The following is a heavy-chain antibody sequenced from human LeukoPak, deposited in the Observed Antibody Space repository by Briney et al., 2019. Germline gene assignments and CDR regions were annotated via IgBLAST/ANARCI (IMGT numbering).Heavy chain of an antibody. D-gene: IGHD2-8*02. J-gene: IGHJ4*02. CDR1: GFTFSSYC. V-gene: IGHV3-30*03. CDR3: ARDLGYCTGGTCYVGYFDY. CDR2: ISYDGSKK. Sequence: GRSLRLSCAASGFTFSSYCMHWVRQAPGKGREWVAVISYDGSKKYYVDSVKGRFTISRDNSKNTLYLQMNSLRAEDTAVYYCARDLGYCTGGTCYVGYFDYWGQGTLVTASS.